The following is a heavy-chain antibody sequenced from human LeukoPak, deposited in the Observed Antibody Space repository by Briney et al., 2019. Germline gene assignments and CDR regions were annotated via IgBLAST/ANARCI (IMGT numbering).Heavy chain of an antibody. CDR2: ISGSGGST. D-gene: IGHD3-3*01. CDR1: GFTFSTYV. V-gene: IGHV3-23*01. Sequence: GGSLRLSCAASGFTFSTYVMNWVRQAPGKGLEWVSAISGSGGSTYYADSVKGRFTISRDNSKNTLYLQMNSLRAEDTAVYYCAKEGHYDFWSGYLDYYYYGMDVWGQGTTVTVSS. J-gene: IGHJ6*02. CDR3: AKEGHYDFWSGYLDYYYYGMDV.